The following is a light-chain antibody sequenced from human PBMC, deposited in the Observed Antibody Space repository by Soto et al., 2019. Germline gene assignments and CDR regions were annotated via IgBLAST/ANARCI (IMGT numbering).Light chain of an antibody. Sequence: DIQITQAPSSLSATVRDSLTITCRASQNIRNYLNWYQQKQGRXPKXXIYAASSLQSGVPSRFSGGGSGTDLTITITSLQPEDCATYYGQQSYSSPWTFGQGTKVDIK. CDR1: QNIRNY. J-gene: IGKJ1*01. CDR3: QQSYSSPWT. V-gene: IGKV1-39*01. CDR2: AAS.